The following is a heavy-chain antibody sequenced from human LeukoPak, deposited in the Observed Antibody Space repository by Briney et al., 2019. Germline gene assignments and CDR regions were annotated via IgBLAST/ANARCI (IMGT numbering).Heavy chain of an antibody. V-gene: IGHV1-2*02. CDR3: ARGAYYDFWSGVDY. CDR2: INPNSGGT. Sequence: GASVKVSCKASGYTFTGYYMHWVRQAPGQGLEWMGWINPNSGGTNYAQKFQGRVTMTRDTSISTAYMELSRLRSDDTAVYYRARGAYYDFWSGVDYWGQGTLVTVSS. CDR1: GYTFTGYY. D-gene: IGHD3-3*01. J-gene: IGHJ4*02.